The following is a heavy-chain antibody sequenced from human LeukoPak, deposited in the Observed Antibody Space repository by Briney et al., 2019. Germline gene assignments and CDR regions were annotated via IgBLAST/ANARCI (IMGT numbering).Heavy chain of an antibody. CDR2: INPSGGST. V-gene: IGHV1-46*01. D-gene: IGHD3-22*01. CDR1: GYTFTSYY. CDR3: ARDGYYYDSSGYYYHYYNYMDV. Sequence: ASVKVSCKASGYTFTSYYMHWVRQAPGQGLEWMGIINPSGGSTSYAQKFQGRVTMTRDTSTSTVYMELSSLRSEDTAVYYCARDGYYYDSSGYYYHYYNYMDVWGKGTTVTVSS. J-gene: IGHJ6*03.